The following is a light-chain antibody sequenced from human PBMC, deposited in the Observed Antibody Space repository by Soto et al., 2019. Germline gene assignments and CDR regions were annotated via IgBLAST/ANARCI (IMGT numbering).Light chain of an antibody. V-gene: IGLV1-40*01. CDR2: VNT. Sequence: QSVLTQPPSVSGAPGQRVTISCTGGSSNIGAGYDVQWYQHIPGTAPKLLIYVNTNRPSGVPDRFSASKSGTSASLATSGLHANNDADYYSQSYDSSLTDYVFGTGTKATV. J-gene: IGLJ1*01. CDR1: SSNIGAGYD. CDR3: QSYDSSLTDYV.